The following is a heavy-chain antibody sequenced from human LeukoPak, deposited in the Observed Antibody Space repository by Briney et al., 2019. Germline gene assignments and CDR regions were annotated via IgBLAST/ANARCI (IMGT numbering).Heavy chain of an antibody. CDR2: INPNSGGT. J-gene: IGHJ6*03. CDR3: ARVERGSGSYSDYYYYYYMDV. Sequence: ASVKVSCKASGYTFTCYYMHWVRQAPGQGLEWMGWINPNSGGTNYAQKFQGRVTMTRDTSISTAYMELSRLRSDDTAVYYCARVERGSGSYSDYYYYYYMDVWGKGTTVTVSS. CDR1: GYTFTCYY. D-gene: IGHD3-10*01. V-gene: IGHV1-2*02.